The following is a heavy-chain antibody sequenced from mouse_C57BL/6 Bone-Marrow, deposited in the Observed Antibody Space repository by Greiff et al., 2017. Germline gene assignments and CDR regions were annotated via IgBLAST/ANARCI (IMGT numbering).Heavy chain of an antibody. CDR2: IYPGDGDT. CDR3: NYGSTAWFAY. Sequence: QVQLQQSGAELVKPGASVKISCKASGYAFSSYWMNWVKQRPGTGLEWIGQIYPGDGDTNYNGKFKGKATLTADKSSSTAYMQLSRLASEDSAVYFGNYGSTAWFAYWGQGTLVTVSA. D-gene: IGHD1-1*01. CDR1: GYAFSSYW. J-gene: IGHJ3*01. V-gene: IGHV1-80*01.